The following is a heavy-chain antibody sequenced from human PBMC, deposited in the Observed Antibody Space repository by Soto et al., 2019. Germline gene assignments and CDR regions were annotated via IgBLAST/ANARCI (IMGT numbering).Heavy chain of an antibody. Sequence: SGNPSLTCTVSGASTSSENWWSWVRQAPGKGLEWIGEIYHSGATHYSPSLKSRVTISLDKSKNQFFLKLDSVTAADSAVYYFFLYAGASRYYVMDFPGQGPYVTGS. CDR2: IYHSGAT. CDR1: GASTSSENW. J-gene: IGHJ6*02. D-gene: IGHD3-16*01. V-gene: IGHV4-4*02. CDR3: FLYAGASRYYVMDF.